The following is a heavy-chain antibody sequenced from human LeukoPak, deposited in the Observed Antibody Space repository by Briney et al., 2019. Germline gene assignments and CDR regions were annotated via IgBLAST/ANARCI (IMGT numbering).Heavy chain of an antibody. CDR1: GYGLNTYD. CDR3: ARFWSGYLPDY. V-gene: IGHV1-18*01. Sequence: APVLRSCTATGYGLNTYDMCWVGHAPGQGLEWMGWITAKNGNTNYAERLQDRVTMTTDTSTSTAYMELRSLRCDDTAVYYCARFWSGYLPDYWGQGTLVTVSS. J-gene: IGHJ4*02. CDR2: ITAKNGNT. D-gene: IGHD3-3*01.